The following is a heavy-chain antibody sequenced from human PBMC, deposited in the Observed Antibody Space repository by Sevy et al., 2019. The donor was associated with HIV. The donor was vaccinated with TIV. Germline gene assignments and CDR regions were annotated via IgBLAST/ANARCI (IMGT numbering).Heavy chain of an antibody. J-gene: IGHJ3*02. V-gene: IGHV3-21*01. CDR2: ISSSSSYI. CDR3: ASIVVVPAAILDAFDI. Sequence: GGSLRLSCAASGFTFSSYSMNWVRQAPGKGLEWVSSISSSSSYIYYADSVKGRFTISRDNAKNSPYLQMNSLRAEDTAVYYCASIVVVPAAILDAFDIWGQGTMVTVS. CDR1: GFTFSSYS. D-gene: IGHD2-2*01.